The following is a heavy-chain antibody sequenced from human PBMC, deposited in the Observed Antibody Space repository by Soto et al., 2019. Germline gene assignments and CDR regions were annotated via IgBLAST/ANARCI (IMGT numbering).Heavy chain of an antibody. CDR1: GFTFSSYA. CDR2: ISGSDDST. D-gene: IGHD6-6*01. J-gene: IGHJ4*02. Sequence: EVQLLESGGGLVQPGESLRLSCAASGFTFSSYAMSWVRQAPGKGLEWVSVISGSDDSTYYADSVKGRSTISRDNSKNTLYLQMNSLRAEDTAVYYCAKRSSSSTFDYWCQGTMVTVSS. V-gene: IGHV3-23*01. CDR3: AKRSSSSTFDY.